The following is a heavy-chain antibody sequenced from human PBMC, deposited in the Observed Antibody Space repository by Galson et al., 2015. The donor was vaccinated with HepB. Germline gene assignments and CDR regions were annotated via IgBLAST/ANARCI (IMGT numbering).Heavy chain of an antibody. Sequence: SVKVSCKASGYTFTSYGISWVRQAPGQGLEWMGWISAYNGNTNYAQKLQGRVTMTTDTSTSTAYMELRSLRSDDTAVYYCARDLEKVPVPSGGAYWGQGTLVTVSS. CDR1: GYTFTSYG. J-gene: IGHJ4*02. CDR3: ARDLEKVPVPSGGAY. D-gene: IGHD3-3*01. V-gene: IGHV1-18*01. CDR2: ISAYNGNT.